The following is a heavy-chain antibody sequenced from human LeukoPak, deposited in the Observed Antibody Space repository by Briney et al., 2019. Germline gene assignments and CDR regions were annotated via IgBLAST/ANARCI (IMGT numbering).Heavy chain of an antibody. V-gene: IGHV3-43*01. CDR1: GFTFDDYT. CDR3: AKDSSSWYKYFQH. Sequence: PGGSLRLSCAASGFTFDDYTMHWVRQAPGKGLEWVSLISWDGGSTYYADSVKGRSTISRDNSKNSLYLQMNSLRTEDTALYYCAKDSSSWYKYFQHWGQGTLVTVSS. J-gene: IGHJ1*01. CDR2: ISWDGGST. D-gene: IGHD6-13*01.